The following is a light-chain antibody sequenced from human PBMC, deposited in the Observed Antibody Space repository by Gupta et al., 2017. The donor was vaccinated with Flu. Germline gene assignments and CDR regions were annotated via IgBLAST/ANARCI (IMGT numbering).Light chain of an antibody. V-gene: IGKV3-15*01. CDR3: QQYKNWPPVT. J-gene: IGKJ3*01. Sequence: EIVMTQSPATLSVSPGERATLSCRASQSVSSNLAWYQQKPGQAPRLLIYGASTRATGIPARFSGSGSGTEFTLTISSRQSEDSAVYYCQQYKNWPPVTFGHGTKVDIK. CDR1: QSVSSN. CDR2: GAS.